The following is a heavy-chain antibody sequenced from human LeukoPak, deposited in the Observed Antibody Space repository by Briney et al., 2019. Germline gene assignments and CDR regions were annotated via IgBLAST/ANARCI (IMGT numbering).Heavy chain of an antibody. V-gene: IGHV3-21*01. J-gene: IGHJ5*02. CDR3: ARGIAALGFDP. D-gene: IGHD6-6*01. CDR2: ISSSSSYI. Sequence: GGSLRLSCAASGLTFSSYSMNWVRQAPGKGLEWVSSISSSSSYIYYADSVKGRFTISRDNAKNSLYLQMNSLRAEDTAVYYCARGIAALGFDPWGQGTLVTVSS. CDR1: GLTFSSYS.